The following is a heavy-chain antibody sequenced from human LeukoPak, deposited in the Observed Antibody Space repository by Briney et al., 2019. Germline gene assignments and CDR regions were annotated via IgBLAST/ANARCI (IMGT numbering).Heavy chain of an antibody. D-gene: IGHD6-6*01. CDR2: IYYNGGT. CDR3: VRGSSSTWFDTGSLDH. Sequence: SETLFLTCTVSGDSISSYYWNWIRQPPGKRLEWIGYIYYNGGTNYNPSLKSRVTISVDTSKNQFSLKLSSVTAADTAVYYCVRGSSSTWFDTGSLDHWGQGTLVTVSS. J-gene: IGHJ4*02. CDR1: GDSISSYY. V-gene: IGHV4-59*01.